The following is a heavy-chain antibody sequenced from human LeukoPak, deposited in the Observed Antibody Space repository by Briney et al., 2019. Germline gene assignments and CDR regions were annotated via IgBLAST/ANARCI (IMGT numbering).Heavy chain of an antibody. CDR2: ISYDGSNK. CDR1: GFTFCRYA. V-gene: IGHV3-30-3*01. D-gene: IGHD6-19*01. CDR3: AKDILAGAVPCYLDY. Sequence: GGSLRLFCAASGFTFCRYATLWVRQAPGKGLEWVAVISYDGSNKYYADSVKGRFTISRDNSKNTLYLQMNSLRAEDTAVYYCAKDILAGAVPCYLDYLVQGTMVTVSS. J-gene: IGHJ4*02.